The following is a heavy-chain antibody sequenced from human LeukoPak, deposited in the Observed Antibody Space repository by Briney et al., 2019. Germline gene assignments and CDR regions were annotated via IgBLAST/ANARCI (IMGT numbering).Heavy chain of an antibody. V-gene: IGHV3-30*02. CDR2: IRYDGSNK. J-gene: IGHJ6*03. CDR3: AKRVSSKSSGWPDYYYYYMDV. Sequence: GGSLRLSCAASGFTFSSYGMHWVRQAPGKGLEWVAFIRYDGSNKYYADSVKGRFTISRDTTKNTLYLQMNSLRAEDTAVYYCAKRVSSKSSGWPDYYYYYMDVWGKGTTVTISS. D-gene: IGHD6-19*01. CDR1: GFTFSSYG.